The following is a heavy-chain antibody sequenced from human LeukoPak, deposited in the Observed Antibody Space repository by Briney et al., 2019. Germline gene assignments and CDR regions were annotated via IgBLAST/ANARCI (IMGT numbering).Heavy chain of an antibody. J-gene: IGHJ5*02. V-gene: IGHV4-34*01. CDR1: GGSFSGYY. Sequence: PSETLSLTCAVYGGSFSGYYWSWIRQPPGKGLEWIGEINHSGSTNYNPSLKSRVTISVDTSKNQFSLKLSSVTAADTAVYYCARDRGQQLAVWFDPWGQGTLVTVSS. D-gene: IGHD6-13*01. CDR2: INHSGST. CDR3: ARDRGQQLAVWFDP.